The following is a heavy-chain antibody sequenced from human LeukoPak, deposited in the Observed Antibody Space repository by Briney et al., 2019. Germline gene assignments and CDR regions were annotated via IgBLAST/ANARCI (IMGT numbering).Heavy chain of an antibody. CDR3: AREVVGRGSSSSQSPTYYYYYMDV. Sequence: SETLSLTCTVSGGSISSSGYHWDWIRQPPGKGLEWIGYIYYSGSTNYNPSLKSRVTISVDTSKNQFSLKLSSVTAADTAVYYCAREVVGRGSSSSQSPTYYYYYMDVWGKGTTVTVSS. CDR2: IYYSGST. V-gene: IGHV4-61*08. J-gene: IGHJ6*03. D-gene: IGHD6-6*01. CDR1: GGSISSSGYH.